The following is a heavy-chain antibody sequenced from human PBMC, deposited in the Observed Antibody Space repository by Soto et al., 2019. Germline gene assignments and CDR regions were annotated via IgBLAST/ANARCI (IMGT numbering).Heavy chain of an antibody. J-gene: IGHJ4*03. Sequence: PSQTLSLTCTLSVGSVRAPDWWNWVRQSPDKGLEWIAEVHISGHSNSNPSLRSRVSVSIDSSKNQCYLNLNSVTAADTAIYYCARVRQGCSDNICYFDDWGQGTQVTVS. V-gene: IGHV4-4*02. CDR3: ARVRQGCSDNICYFDD. CDR1: VGSVRAPDW. CDR2: VHISGHS. D-gene: IGHD1-20*01.